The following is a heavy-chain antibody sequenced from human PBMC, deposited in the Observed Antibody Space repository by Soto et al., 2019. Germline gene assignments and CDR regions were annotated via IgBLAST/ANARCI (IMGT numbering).Heavy chain of an antibody. CDR3: ASPCIAAASNYYYYGMDV. J-gene: IGHJ6*02. CDR2: INAGNGNT. Sequence: ASVKVSCKASGYTFTSYAMHWVRQAPGQRLEWMGWINAGNGNTKYSQKFQGRVTITRDTSASTAYMELSSLRSEDTAVYYCASPCIAAASNYYYYGMDVWGQGTTVTVSS. V-gene: IGHV1-3*01. D-gene: IGHD6-13*01. CDR1: GYTFTSYA.